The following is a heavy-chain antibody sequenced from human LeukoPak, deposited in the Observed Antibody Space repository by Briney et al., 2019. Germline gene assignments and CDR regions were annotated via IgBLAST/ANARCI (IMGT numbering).Heavy chain of an antibody. CDR2: ICYSGST. D-gene: IGHD2-15*01. CDR1: GGSISSSSYY. CDR3: ARRSRYCSGGSCSTRDYYFDY. J-gene: IGHJ4*02. V-gene: IGHV4-39*01. Sequence: PSETLSLTCTVSGGSISSSSYYWGWIRQPPGKGLEWIGSICYSGSTYYNPSLKSRVTISVDTSKNQFSLKLSSVTAADTAVYYCARRSRYCSGGSCSTRDYYFDYWGQGTLVTVSS.